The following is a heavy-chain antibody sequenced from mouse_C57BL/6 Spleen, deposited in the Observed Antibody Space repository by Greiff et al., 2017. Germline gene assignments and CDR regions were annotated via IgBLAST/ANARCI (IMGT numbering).Heavy chain of an antibody. V-gene: IGHV1-82*01. CDR1: GYAFSSSW. CDR2: IYPGDGDT. J-gene: IGHJ2*01. Sequence: QVQLQQSGPELVKPGASVKISCKASGYAFSSSWMNWVKQRPGKGLEWIGRIYPGDGDTNYNGKFKGKATLTADKSSSTAYMQLSSLTSEDSAVYFCARGDWDSFDYWGQGTTLTVSS. D-gene: IGHD4-1*01. CDR3: ARGDWDSFDY.